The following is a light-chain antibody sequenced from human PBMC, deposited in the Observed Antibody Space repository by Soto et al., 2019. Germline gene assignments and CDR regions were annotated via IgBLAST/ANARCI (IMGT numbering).Light chain of an antibody. CDR3: QQYGRQPIT. Sequence: EIVLTQSPGTLSFSPWERATLSCRASQSVSSSYLAWYQQKPGQAPRLLIYGASSRATGIPDRFSGSGYGKDFTLTISRLEPEDFAVYSCQQYGRQPITFAQGTRLEIK. CDR2: GAS. J-gene: IGKJ5*01. CDR1: QSVSSSY. V-gene: IGKV3-20*01.